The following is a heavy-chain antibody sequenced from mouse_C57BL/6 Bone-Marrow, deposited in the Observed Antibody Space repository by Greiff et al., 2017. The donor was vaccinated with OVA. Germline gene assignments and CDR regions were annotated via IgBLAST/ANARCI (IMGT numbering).Heavy chain of an antibody. D-gene: IGHD1-1*01. J-gene: IGHJ2*01. CDR2: IDPETGGT. CDR1: GYTFTDYE. CDR3: TRDYGSSYVDY. V-gene: IGHV1-15*01. Sequence: QVQLKQSGAELVRPGASVTLSCKASGYTFTDYEMHWVKQTPVHGLEWIGAIDPETGGTAYNQKFKGKAILTADKSSSTAYMELRSLTSEDSAVYYCTRDYGSSYVDYWGQGTTLTVSS.